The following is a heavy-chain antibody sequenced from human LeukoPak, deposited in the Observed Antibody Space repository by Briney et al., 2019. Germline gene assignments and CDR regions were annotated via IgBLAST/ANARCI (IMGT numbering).Heavy chain of an antibody. CDR3: ARMYSRGWPPYFFDY. V-gene: IGHV4-39*01. CDR2: IYYSGST. J-gene: IGHJ4*02. D-gene: IGHD6-19*01. CDR1: GGSISSSSYY. Sequence: SETLSLSCAVSGGSISSSSYYWGWIRQPPGKVLEWIGSIYYSGSTYYNPSLKSRVTISVDTSKNQFSLKLSSVTAADTAVFYCARMYSRGWPPYFFDYWGQGTLVTVSS.